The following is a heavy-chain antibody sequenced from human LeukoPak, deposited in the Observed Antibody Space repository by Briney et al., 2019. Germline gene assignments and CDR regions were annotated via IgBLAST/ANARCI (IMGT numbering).Heavy chain of an antibody. CDR2: ISSSSSYI. V-gene: IGHV3-21*01. CDR1: GFTFSSYS. D-gene: IGHD3-22*01. J-gene: IGHJ4*02. CDR3: AKAYYDSSGYSYYFDY. Sequence: GGSLRLYCAASGFTFSSYSMNWVRQAPGKGLEWVSSISSSSSYIYYADSVKGRFTISRDNAKNSLYLQMNSLRAEDTAVYYCAKAYYDSSGYSYYFDYWGQGTLLTVSS.